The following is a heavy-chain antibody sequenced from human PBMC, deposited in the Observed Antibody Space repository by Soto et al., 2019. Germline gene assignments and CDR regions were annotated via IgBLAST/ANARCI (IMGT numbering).Heavy chain of an antibody. V-gene: IGHV4-30-4*01. CDR2: IYYSGST. D-gene: IGHD6-13*01. Sequence: SETLSLTCTVSGGSISSGDYYWSWIRQPPGKGLEWIGYIYYSGSTYYNPSLKSRVTISVDTSKNQFSLKLSSVTAADTAVYYCARGIAAAGTGVYNWFDPWGQGTLVTVSS. CDR3: ARGIAAAGTGVYNWFDP. CDR1: GGSISSGDYY. J-gene: IGHJ5*02.